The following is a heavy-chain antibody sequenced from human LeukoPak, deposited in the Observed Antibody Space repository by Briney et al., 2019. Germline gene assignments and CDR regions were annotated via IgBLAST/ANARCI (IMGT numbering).Heavy chain of an antibody. CDR1: GLTFSIYW. J-gene: IGHJ4*02. D-gene: IGHD1-26*01. Sequence: PGGSLRLSCAASGLTFSIYWMHWVRQAPGKGLVWVSRINSDGSSTSYADSVKGRFTISRDNAKNTLYLQMNSLRAEDTAVYYCARLIEVGATDYWGQGTLVTVSS. CDR2: INSDGSST. CDR3: ARLIEVGATDY. V-gene: IGHV3-74*01.